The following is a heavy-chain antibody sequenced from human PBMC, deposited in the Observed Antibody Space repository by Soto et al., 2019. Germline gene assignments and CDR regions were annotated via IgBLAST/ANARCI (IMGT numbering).Heavy chain of an antibody. D-gene: IGHD6-6*01. J-gene: IGHJ4*02. Sequence: ESLKLSCKGSGYRFTSYWIGWVRQMPGKGLEWMGIIYPGDSDTRYSPSFQGQVTISADKSISTAYLQWSSLKASDTAMYYCARLDTAARHWASIDEWGQGTLVSVAS. CDR3: ARLDTAARHWASIDE. CDR2: IYPGDSDT. CDR1: GYRFTSYW. V-gene: IGHV5-51*01.